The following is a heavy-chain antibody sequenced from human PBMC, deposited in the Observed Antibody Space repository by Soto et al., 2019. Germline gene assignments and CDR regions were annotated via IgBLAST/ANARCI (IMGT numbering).Heavy chain of an antibody. V-gene: IGHV3-53*01. CDR3: ARAGSGSGYYKAYYYGMDV. D-gene: IGHD3-3*01. J-gene: IGHJ6*02. CDR1: GFTVSSNY. CDR2: IYSGGST. Sequence: GGSLRLSCAASGFTVSSNYMSWVRQAPGKGLEWVSVIYSGGSTYYADSVKGRFTISRDNSKNTLYLQMNSLRAEDTAVYYCARAGSGSGYYKAYYYGMDVWGQGTTVTVSS.